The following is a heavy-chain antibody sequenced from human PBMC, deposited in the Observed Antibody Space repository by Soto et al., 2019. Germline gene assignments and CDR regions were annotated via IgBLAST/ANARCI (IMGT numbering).Heavy chain of an antibody. Sequence: SETLSLTCTVSGGSVSSGSYYWSWIRQPPGKGLEWIGYIYYSGSTNYNPSLKSRVTISVDTSKNQFSLKLSSVTAADTAVYYCARSPFHCSSTSCYLFDYWGQGTLVTVSS. V-gene: IGHV4-61*01. J-gene: IGHJ4*02. CDR3: ARSPFHCSSTSCYLFDY. CDR2: IYYSGST. D-gene: IGHD2-2*01. CDR1: GGSVSSGSYY.